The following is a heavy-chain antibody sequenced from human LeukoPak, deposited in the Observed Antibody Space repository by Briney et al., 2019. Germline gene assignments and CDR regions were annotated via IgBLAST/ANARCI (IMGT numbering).Heavy chain of an antibody. Sequence: GGSLRLSCAASGFTFNNYAMSWVRQAPGKGLEWVSAISKTGDATWYPDSVKGRFTISRDKSKNMLYLQMNSLRAEDTALYYCARDRDFPRDQLDYWGQGTLVTVSS. CDR2: ISKTGDAT. CDR3: ARDRDFPRDQLDY. CDR1: GFTFNNYA. V-gene: IGHV3-23*01. J-gene: IGHJ4*02. D-gene: IGHD2-21*02.